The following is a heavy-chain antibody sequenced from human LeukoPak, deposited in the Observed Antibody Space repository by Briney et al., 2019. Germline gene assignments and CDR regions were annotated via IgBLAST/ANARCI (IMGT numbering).Heavy chain of an antibody. CDR3: ARGEMATGVDY. Sequence: SETLSLTCSVSGGSINNYWWSWIRQPPGKGLEWIGYIYRGETTNYNPSLKSRVTLSVDTSKNQFSLKLSSVTAADTAVYYCARGEMATGVDYWGQGTLVTVSS. CDR2: IYRGETT. CDR1: GGSINNYW. V-gene: IGHV4-4*09. D-gene: IGHD5-24*01. J-gene: IGHJ4*02.